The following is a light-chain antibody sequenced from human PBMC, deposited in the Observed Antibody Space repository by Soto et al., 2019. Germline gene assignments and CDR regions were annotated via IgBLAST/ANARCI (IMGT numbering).Light chain of an antibody. J-gene: IGKJ5*01. Sequence: EIVLTQSPVTLSLSPGERASLSCRASRSVSRYLAWYQQKPGQAPSLLIYDTYNRATGVPARFSGSGSMTDFTLPIRSLEPEDFAVYYCQQRSYWITFGQGTRLEIK. CDR2: DTY. CDR3: QQRSYWIT. V-gene: IGKV3-11*01. CDR1: RSVSRY.